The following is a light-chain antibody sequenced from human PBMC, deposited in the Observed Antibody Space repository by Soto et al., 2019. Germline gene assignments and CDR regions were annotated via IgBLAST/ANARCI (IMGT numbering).Light chain of an antibody. CDR3: QQYDNLPLT. Sequence: DPQMTQSPSSLSASVGDRVTITCQASRDINNYLIWYQQKPGKAPKLLIYDASKLETGVPSRFTGSAYVTDFTFTISSLQPEDIATYFCQQYDNLPLTFGGGTKVEIK. CDR2: DAS. CDR1: RDINNY. J-gene: IGKJ4*01. V-gene: IGKV1-33*01.